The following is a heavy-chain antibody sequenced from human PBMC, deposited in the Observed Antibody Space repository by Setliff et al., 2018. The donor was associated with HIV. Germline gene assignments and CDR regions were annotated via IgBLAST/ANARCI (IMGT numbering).Heavy chain of an antibody. CDR2: IFYSGTA. CDR1: GGSISSSRYS. D-gene: IGHD1-1*01. V-gene: IGHV4-39*02. Sequence: SETLSLTCTVSGGSISSSRYSWGWIRQPPGKGLEWIGTIFYSGTADYNPSLKSRVTISLDTSKNHFSLKLSSVAAADTAVYYCARRYHDASGFYNSWGQGVLVTVSS. J-gene: IGHJ4*02. CDR3: ARRYHDASGFYNS.